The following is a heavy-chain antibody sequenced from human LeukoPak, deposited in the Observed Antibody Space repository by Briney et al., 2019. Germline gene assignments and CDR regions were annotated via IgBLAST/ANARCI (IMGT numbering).Heavy chain of an antibody. Sequence: GASVKVSCKASGYTFTSYYMHWVRQAPGQGLEWMGRINPNSGGTNYAQKFQGRVTMTRDTSISTAYMELSRLRSDDTAVYYCARVGDGLNDAFDIWAKGQWSPSLQ. J-gene: IGHJ3*02. CDR3: ARVGDGLNDAFDI. V-gene: IGHV1-2*06. CDR2: INPNSGGT. D-gene: IGHD5-24*01. CDR1: GYTFTSYY.